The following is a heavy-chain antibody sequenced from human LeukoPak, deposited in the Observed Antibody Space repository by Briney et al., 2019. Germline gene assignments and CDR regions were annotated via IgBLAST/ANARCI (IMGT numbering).Heavy chain of an antibody. CDR2: IKSDGAGT. Sequence: GGSLRLSCAASGFSFSSFWMHWIRQAPGKGLVWVSGIKSDGAGTSYVDSVKGRFTISRDNAKNTLDLQMNSLRAEDTAVYYCARGGYGAYMGWGQGMLVTVSS. CDR1: GFSFSSFW. V-gene: IGHV3-74*01. CDR3: ARGGYGAYMG. J-gene: IGHJ4*02. D-gene: IGHD4-17*01.